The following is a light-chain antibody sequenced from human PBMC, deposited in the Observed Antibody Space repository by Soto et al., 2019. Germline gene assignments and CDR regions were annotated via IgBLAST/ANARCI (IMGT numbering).Light chain of an antibody. Sequence: QSVLTQPRSVSGSPGQSVTIFCTGTSSDVGVSRSVSWYQQHPGKAPKLIISDVTKRPSGVPYRFSGSKSGNTASLTISGLQAADEADYYCCSYEGRFFFRTGTKVTVL. J-gene: IGLJ1*01. CDR2: DVT. V-gene: IGLV2-11*01. CDR3: CSYEGRFF. CDR1: SSDVGVSRS.